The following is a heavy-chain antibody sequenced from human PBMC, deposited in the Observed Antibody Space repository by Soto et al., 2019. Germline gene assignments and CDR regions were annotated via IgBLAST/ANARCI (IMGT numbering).Heavy chain of an antibody. Sequence: KPSETLSLTCAVYGGSFSGYYWSWIRQPPGKGLEWIGEINHSGSTNYNPSLKSRVTISVDTSKNQFSLKLSSVTAADTAVYYCARGDPRIEAAGMVGYEYYGMDVWGQGTKVTVYS. CDR3: ARGDPRIEAAGMVGYEYYGMDV. V-gene: IGHV4-34*01. CDR2: INHSGST. CDR1: GGSFSGYY. D-gene: IGHD6-13*01. J-gene: IGHJ6*02.